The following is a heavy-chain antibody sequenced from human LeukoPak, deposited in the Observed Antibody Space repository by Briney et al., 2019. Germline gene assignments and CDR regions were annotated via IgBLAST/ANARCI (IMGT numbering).Heavy chain of an antibody. V-gene: IGHV4-34*01. J-gene: IGHJ6*03. D-gene: IGHD3-10*01. CDR3: ARLSRITMVRGVINYYYYYMDV. CDR2: INHSGST. CDR1: GGSFSGYY. Sequence: SETLSLTCAVYGGSFSGYYWSWIRQPPGKGLEWIGEINHSGSTNYNPSLKSRVTISVDTSKNRFSLKLSSVTAADTAVYYCARLSRITMVRGVINYYYYYMDVWGKGTTVTISS.